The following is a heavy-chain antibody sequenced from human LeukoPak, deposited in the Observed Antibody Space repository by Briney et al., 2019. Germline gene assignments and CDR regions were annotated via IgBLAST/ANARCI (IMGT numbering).Heavy chain of an antibody. V-gene: IGHV1-8*01. CDR1: GYTFTSYE. CDR2: MNPNSGNT. J-gene: IGHJ4*02. D-gene: IGHD3-10*01. Sequence: GASVKVSCKPSGYTFTSYEINWVRQATGQGLEWMGWMNPNSGNTGYAQKFQGRITMTRNTSISTAYMELSSLRSEDTAVYYCARDREYGSGVFDYWGQGTLVAVSS. CDR3: ARDREYGSGVFDY.